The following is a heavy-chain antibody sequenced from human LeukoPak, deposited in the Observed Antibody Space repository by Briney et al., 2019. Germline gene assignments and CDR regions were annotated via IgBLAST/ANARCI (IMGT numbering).Heavy chain of an antibody. J-gene: IGHJ5*02. CDR1: GGTFSSYA. CDR3: ARTYCSSTSCRHGGNWFDP. Sequence: ASVKVSCKASGGTFSSYAISWVRQAPGQGLEWMGRIIPILGIAIYAQKFQGRVTITADKSTSTAYMELSSLRSEDTAVYYCARTYCSSTSCRHGGNWFDPWGQGTLVTVSS. D-gene: IGHD2-2*01. V-gene: IGHV1-69*04. CDR2: IIPILGIA.